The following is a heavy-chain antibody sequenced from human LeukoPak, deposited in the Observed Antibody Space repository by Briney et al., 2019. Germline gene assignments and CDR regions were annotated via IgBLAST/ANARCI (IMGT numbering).Heavy chain of an antibody. CDR3: AKGVSQGGYYNWFDP. CDR1: GFTFSSYA. D-gene: IGHD3-10*01. CDR2: ISGSGGST. Sequence: GGSLRLSCAASGFTFSSYAMSWVRQAPGKGLEWVSAISGSGGSTYYADSVKGRFTISRDNSKNTLYLQMNSLRAEDTAVYYCAKGVSQGGYYNWFDPWGQGTLVTVSS. J-gene: IGHJ5*02. V-gene: IGHV3-23*01.